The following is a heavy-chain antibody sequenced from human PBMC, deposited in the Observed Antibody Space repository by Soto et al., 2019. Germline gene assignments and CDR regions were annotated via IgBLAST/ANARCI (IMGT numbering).Heavy chain of an antibody. CDR3: ARGRYCLTGRCFPNWFDS. CDR1: GDSISTVDYF. J-gene: IGHJ5*01. Sequence: SETLSLTCSGSGDSISTVDYFWAWIRQPPGQALEYIGYIYKSATTYYNPSFESRVAISLDTSKSQFSLNVTSVTAADTAVYFCARGRYCLTGRCFPNWFDSWGQGTLVTVSS. V-gene: IGHV4-30-4*01. D-gene: IGHD2-15*01. CDR2: IYKSATT.